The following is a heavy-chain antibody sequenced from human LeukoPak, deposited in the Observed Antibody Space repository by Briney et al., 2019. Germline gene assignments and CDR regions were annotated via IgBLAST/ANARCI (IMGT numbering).Heavy chain of an antibody. CDR1: GGSISSSSYY. CDR3: ARHTAMVAGFDY. V-gene: IGHV4-39*01. Sequence: SETLSLTCTVSGGSISSSSYYWGWIRQPPGKGLEWIGSIYYSGSTYYNPSPKSRVTISVDMSKNQFSLKLSSVTAADTAVYYCARHTAMVAGFDYWGQGTLVTVSS. J-gene: IGHJ4*02. CDR2: IYYSGST. D-gene: IGHD5-18*01.